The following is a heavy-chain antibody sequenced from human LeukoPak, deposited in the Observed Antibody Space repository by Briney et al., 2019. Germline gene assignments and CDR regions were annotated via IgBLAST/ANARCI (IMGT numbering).Heavy chain of an antibody. D-gene: IGHD3-3*01. CDR2: ISAYNGNT. CDR1: GYTFTSYG. J-gene: IGHJ6*02. V-gene: IGHV1-18*01. CDR3: AREGRTYYDFWSGYYNYYYGMDV. Sequence: ASVKLSCTSSGYTFTSYGISWVRQAPGQGLEWMGWISAYNGNTTYAQKLPGRVTMTTDTSTSTAYLELRSLRSDDTAVYYCAREGRTYYDFWSGYYNYYYGMDVWGQGTTVTVSS.